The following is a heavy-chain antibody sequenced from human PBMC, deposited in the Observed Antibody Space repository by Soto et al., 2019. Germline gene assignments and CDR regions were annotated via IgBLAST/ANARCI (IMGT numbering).Heavy chain of an antibody. Sequence: QVQLVQSGAEVKKPGASVKVSCKASGYTFTSYGISWVRQAPGQGLEWMGWISAYNGNTNYAQKLQGRVTMTTDTSTSTAYMELRSLRSDDTAVYYCVRVLDYYDSSGYFPDYWGQGTLVTVSS. J-gene: IGHJ4*02. V-gene: IGHV1-18*01. D-gene: IGHD3-22*01. CDR2: ISAYNGNT. CDR3: VRVLDYYDSSGYFPDY. CDR1: GYTFTSYG.